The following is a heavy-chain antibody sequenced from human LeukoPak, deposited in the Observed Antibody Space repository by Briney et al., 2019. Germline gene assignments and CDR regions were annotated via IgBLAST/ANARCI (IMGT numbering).Heavy chain of an antibody. J-gene: IGHJ4*02. V-gene: IGHV3-23*01. CDR2: ISGSGGDT. Sequence: PGGSLRLSCAASGFTFSSYAMSWVHQAPGKGLEWVSSISGSGGDTYYADSVKGRFTISRDNSKNTLYLQMNSLRAEDTAVHYCAKGTRTTPGTSFDYWGQGSLVSVAS. D-gene: IGHD6-13*01. CDR1: GFTFSSYA. CDR3: AKGTRTTPGTSFDY.